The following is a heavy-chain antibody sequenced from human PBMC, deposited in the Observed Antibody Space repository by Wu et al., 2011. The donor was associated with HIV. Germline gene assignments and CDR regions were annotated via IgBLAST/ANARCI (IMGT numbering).Heavy chain of an antibody. Sequence: QVQLVQSGAEVKKPGASVKVSCKASGYTFIGYYMHWVRQAPGQGLEWMGWINPNSGGTNYAQKFQGRVTMTRDTSISTAYMELSRLRSDDTAVYYCARRRTTGTTPYNWFDPWGQGTLVTVSS. CDR2: INPNSGGT. CDR3: ARRRTTGTTPYNWFDP. J-gene: IGHJ5*02. D-gene: IGHD1-1*01. CDR1: GYTFIGYY. V-gene: IGHV1-2*02.